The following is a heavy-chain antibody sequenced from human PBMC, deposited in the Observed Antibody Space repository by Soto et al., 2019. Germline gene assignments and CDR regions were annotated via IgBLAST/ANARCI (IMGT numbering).Heavy chain of an antibody. J-gene: IGHJ6*02. CDR1: GGTFSSYA. Sequence: SVKVSCKASGGTFSSYAISWVRQAPGQGLEWMGGIIPIFGTANYAQKFQGRVTITADESTSTAYMELSSLRSEDTAVYYCARDRSIAARSTYYYYYGMDVWGQGTTVTVSS. CDR3: ARDRSIAARSTYYYYYGMDV. V-gene: IGHV1-69*13. D-gene: IGHD6-6*01. CDR2: IIPIFGTA.